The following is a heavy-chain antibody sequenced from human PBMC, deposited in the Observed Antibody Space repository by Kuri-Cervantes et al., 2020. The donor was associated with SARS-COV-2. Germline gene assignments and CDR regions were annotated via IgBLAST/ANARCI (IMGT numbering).Heavy chain of an antibody. Sequence: GGSLRLSCAASGFTFSSYAMSWVRQAPGKGLEWVSAISGSGGSTYYADSVKGRFTISRDNSKNTLYLQMNSLRAEDTAVYYCAKGPHYDFWSGYYFQHWGQGTLVTVSS. CDR3: AKGPHYDFWSGYYFQH. CDR1: GFTFSSYA. J-gene: IGHJ1*01. CDR2: ISGSGGST. D-gene: IGHD3-3*01. V-gene: IGHV3-23*01.